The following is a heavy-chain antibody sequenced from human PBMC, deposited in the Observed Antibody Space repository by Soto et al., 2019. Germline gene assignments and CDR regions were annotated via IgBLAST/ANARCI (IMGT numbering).Heavy chain of an antibody. V-gene: IGHV3-21*01. CDR3: ARARGGIYCTNGVCYPYYYYGMDV. Sequence: GGSLRLSCAASGFTFSSYSMNWVRQAPGKGLEWVSSISSSSSYIYYADSVKGRFTISRDNAKNSLYLQMNSLRAEDTAVYYCARARGGIYCTNGVCYPYYYYGMDVWGQGTTVTVSS. CDR2: ISSSSSYI. D-gene: IGHD2-8*01. J-gene: IGHJ6*02. CDR1: GFTFSSYS.